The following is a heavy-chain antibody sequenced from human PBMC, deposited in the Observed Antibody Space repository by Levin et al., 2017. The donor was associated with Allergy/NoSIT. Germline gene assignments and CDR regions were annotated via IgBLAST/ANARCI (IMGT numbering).Heavy chain of an antibody. V-gene: IGHV3-15*01. J-gene: IGHJ4*02. CDR2: IKSETDGGTI. CDR3: ATDFQKQRGRQLWPRLDY. D-gene: IGHD5-24*01. Sequence: PGGSLRLSCAASGITFPNAWMSWVRQAPGKGLEWVGRIKSETDGGTIEYAAPVKGRFTISRDDSQNTLYLQMDSLKSEDTAVYYCATDFQKQRGRQLWPRLDYWGQGTPVKVSS. CDR1: GITFPNAW.